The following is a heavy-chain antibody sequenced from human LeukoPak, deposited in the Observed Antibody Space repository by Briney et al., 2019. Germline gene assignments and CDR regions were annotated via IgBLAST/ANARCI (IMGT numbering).Heavy chain of an antibody. CDR2: IYYNGST. CDR1: GGSISSYY. Sequence: SETLSLTCTVSGGSISSYYWSWIRQPPGKGLEWIGYIYYNGSTNYNPSLKSRVTISVDTSKNQFSLKLNSVTAADTAVFYCAANSADYNTLGSSYKVWGQGTLVTVSS. V-gene: IGHV4-59*08. D-gene: IGHD3-10*01. J-gene: IGHJ4*02. CDR3: AANSADYNTLGSSYKV.